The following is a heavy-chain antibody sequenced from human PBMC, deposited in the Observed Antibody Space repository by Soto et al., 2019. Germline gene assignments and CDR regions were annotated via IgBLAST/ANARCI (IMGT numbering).Heavy chain of an antibody. CDR3: ARDASGTTSFLVS. D-gene: IGHD1-1*01. CDR1: GFMFGTSG. Sequence: GGSLRLSCEASGFMFGTSGMHWVRQAPGKGLEWVSGIWLDGSERHYADSVKGRFTISRDNAKNTVFLQMNSLGVEDTAVYFCARDASGTTSFLVSWGQGTLVTVSS. CDR2: IWLDGSER. J-gene: IGHJ5*01. V-gene: IGHV3-33*01.